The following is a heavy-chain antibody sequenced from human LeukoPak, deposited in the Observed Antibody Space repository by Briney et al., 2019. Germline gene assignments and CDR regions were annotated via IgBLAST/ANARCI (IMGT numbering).Heavy chain of an antibody. Sequence: PGGSLRLSCAASGFTFSSYGMHWVRQAPGKGLEWVAFIRYDGSNKYYADSVKGRFTISRDNSKNTLYLQMNSLRAEDTAVYYCAKDYSSGVTIFGVALDWGQGTPVTVSS. CDR2: IRYDGSNK. CDR3: AKDYSSGVTIFGVALD. D-gene: IGHD3-3*01. J-gene: IGHJ4*02. CDR1: GFTFSSYG. V-gene: IGHV3-30*02.